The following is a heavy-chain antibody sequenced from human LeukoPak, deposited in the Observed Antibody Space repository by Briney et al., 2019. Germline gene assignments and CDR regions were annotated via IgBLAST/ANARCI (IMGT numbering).Heavy chain of an antibody. V-gene: IGHV1-69*13. CDR2: IIPIFGTA. D-gene: IGHD6-19*01. Sequence: ASVKVSCKASGYTFTSYSMHWVRQAPGQWLEWMGGIIPIFGTANYAQKFQGRVTITADESTSTAYMELSSLRSEDTAVYYCATPNLGIAVAGTGDYFDYWGQGTLVTVSS. J-gene: IGHJ4*02. CDR1: GYTFTSYS. CDR3: ATPNLGIAVAGTGDYFDY.